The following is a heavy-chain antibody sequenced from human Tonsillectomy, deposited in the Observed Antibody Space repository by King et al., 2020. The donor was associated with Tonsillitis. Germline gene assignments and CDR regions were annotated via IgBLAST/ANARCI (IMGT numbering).Heavy chain of an antibody. J-gene: IGHJ4*02. CDR3: TTVGVAVAGTLSFDY. CDR1: GFTFSNAW. CDR2: IKSKTDGGAT. Sequence: VQLVESGGGLVKPGGSLRLSCAASGFTFSNAWMNWVRPAPGKGLEWVGRIKSKTDGGATDYGASVKGRFTISRDDSKKTLYLQMNSLKTEDTAVYYCTTVGVAVAGTLSFDYWGQGTLVTVSS. V-gene: IGHV3-15*07. D-gene: IGHD6-19*01.